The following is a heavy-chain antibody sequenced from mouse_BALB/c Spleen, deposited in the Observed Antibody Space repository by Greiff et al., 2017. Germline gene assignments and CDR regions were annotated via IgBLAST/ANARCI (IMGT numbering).Heavy chain of an antibody. CDR3: ARDGKPAYYRYDVAMDY. V-gene: IGHV2-9*02. CDR1: GFSLTSYG. CDR2: IWAGGST. Sequence: QVQLKESGPGLVAPSQSLSITCTVSGFSLTSYGVHWVRQPPGKGLEWLGVIWAGGSTNYNSALMSRLSISKDNSKSQVFLKMNSLQTDDTAMYYCARDGKPAYYRYDVAMDYWGQGTSVTVSS. D-gene: IGHD2-14*01. J-gene: IGHJ4*01.